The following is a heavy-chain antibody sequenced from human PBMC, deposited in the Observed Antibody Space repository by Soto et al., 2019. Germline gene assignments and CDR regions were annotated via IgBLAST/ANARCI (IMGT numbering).Heavy chain of an antibody. D-gene: IGHD6-13*01. J-gene: IGHJ4*02. CDR3: ATSTSWYYFH. CDR2: ISDSGGFI. Sequence: EVQLVESGGGLVKPGGSLRLSFPAPGFNFGASSMNWVRQAPGKGLEWASSISDSGGFIKYADSVKGRFTISRDNAKNSLFLQMDSLRAEDTAVYYCATSTSWYYFHWGQGTLVTVSS. CDR1: GFNFGASS. V-gene: IGHV3-21*01.